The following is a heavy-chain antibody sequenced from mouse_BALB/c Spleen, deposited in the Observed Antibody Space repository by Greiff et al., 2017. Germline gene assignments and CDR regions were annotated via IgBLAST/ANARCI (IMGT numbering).Heavy chain of an antibody. CDR1: GFTFSSYG. D-gene: IGHD2-1*01. J-gene: IGHJ3*01. Sequence: DVMLVESGGDLVKPGGSLKLSCAASGFTFSSYGMSWVRQTPDKRLEWVATISSGGSYTYYPDSVKGRFTISRDNAKNTLYLQMSSLKSEDTAMYYCARHGNWDPLFACWGQGTLVTVSA. V-gene: IGHV5-6*02. CDR3: ARHGNWDPLFAC. CDR2: ISSGGSYT.